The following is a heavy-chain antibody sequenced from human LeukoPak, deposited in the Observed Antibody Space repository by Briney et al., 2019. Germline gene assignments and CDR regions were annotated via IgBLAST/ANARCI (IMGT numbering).Heavy chain of an antibody. Sequence: ASVKVSCKASGYTFTGYYMHWVRQAPGQGLEWMGWINPNSGGTNYAQKLQGRVTMTTDTSTSTAYMELRSLRSDDTAVYYCARAGYSSGWYFGDYYYYYYYMDVWGKGTTVTVSS. J-gene: IGHJ6*03. CDR1: GYTFTGYY. D-gene: IGHD6-19*01. V-gene: IGHV1-2*02. CDR3: ARAGYSSGWYFGDYYYYYYYMDV. CDR2: INPNSGGT.